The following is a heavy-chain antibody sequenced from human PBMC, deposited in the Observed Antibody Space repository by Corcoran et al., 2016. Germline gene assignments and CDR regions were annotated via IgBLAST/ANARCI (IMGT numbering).Heavy chain of an antibody. CDR1: GYTFTSYG. D-gene: IGHD3-9*01. Sequence: QVQLVQSGAEVKKPGASVKVSCKASGYTFTSYGISWVRQAPGQGLEWMGWISAYNGDTNYAQKLQGRVTMTTDTSTRTAYMELRSLRSDDTAVYYWARAGSRTVKYEMLTGYCQGNYDYYGMDVWGQGTTVTVSS. CDR2: ISAYNGDT. V-gene: IGHV1-18*01. J-gene: IGHJ6*02. CDR3: ARAGSRTVKYEMLTGYCQGNYDYYGMDV.